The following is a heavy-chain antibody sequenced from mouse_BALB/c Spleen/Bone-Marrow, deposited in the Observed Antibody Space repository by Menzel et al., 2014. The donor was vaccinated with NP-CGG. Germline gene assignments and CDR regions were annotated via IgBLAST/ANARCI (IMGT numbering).Heavy chain of an antibody. CDR3: ARLLPRDAMDY. Sequence: EVQRVESGGGLVKPGGSLKLSCAASGFAFSSYDMSWVRQTPEKRLEWVAYISSGGGSTYYPDTVKGRFTISRDNAKNTLYLQMSSLKSEDTAMNYCARLLPRDAMDYWGQGTSVTVSS. CDR1: GFAFSSYD. D-gene: IGHD2-10*01. CDR2: ISSGGGST. J-gene: IGHJ4*01. V-gene: IGHV5-12-1*01.